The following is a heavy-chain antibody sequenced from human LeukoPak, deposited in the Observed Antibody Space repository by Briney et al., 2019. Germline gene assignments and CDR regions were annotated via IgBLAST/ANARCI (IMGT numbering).Heavy chain of an antibody. CDR1: GGSISSYY. J-gene: IGHJ4*02. Sequence: SETLSLTCTVSGGSISSYYWSWIRQPPGKGLEWIGYIYDSGSTNYNPSLKSRVSISVDTSKNQFSLKLSSVTAADTAVYYCARVVRYYYGSGSYGPLYYFDYWGQGTLVTVSS. V-gene: IGHV4-59*01. CDR2: IYDSGST. CDR3: ARVVRYYYGSGSYGPLYYFDY. D-gene: IGHD3-10*01.